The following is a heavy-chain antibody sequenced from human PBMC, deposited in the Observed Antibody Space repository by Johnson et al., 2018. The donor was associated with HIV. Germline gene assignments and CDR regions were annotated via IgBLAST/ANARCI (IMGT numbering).Heavy chain of an antibody. J-gene: IGHJ3*02. CDR1: GFTVSSNY. CDR2: IYSGGST. D-gene: IGHD1-26*01. CDR3: AKDQWEQTWNAFDI. Sequence: VLLVESGGGLVQPGGSLRLSCAASGFTVSSNYMSWVRQAPGKGLEWVSVIYSGGSTYYADSVKGRFTISRDNSKNTLYLQMNSLRAEDTPVYYCAKDQWEQTWNAFDIWGQGTMVTVSS. V-gene: IGHV3-66*02.